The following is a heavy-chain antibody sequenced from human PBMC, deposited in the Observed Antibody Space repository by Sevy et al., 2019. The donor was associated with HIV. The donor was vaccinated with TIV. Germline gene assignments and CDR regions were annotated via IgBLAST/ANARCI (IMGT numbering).Heavy chain of an antibody. D-gene: IGHD4-4*01. J-gene: IGHJ4*02. CDR2: INPNSGGT. Sequence: ASVKVSCKASGYTFTGYYMHWVRQAPGQGLEWMGWINPNSGGTNYAQKFQGRVTMTRDTSFSTAYMELSRLRSDETAVYYGARDHPLQPVLDYWGQGTLVTVS. CDR3: ARDHPLQPVLDY. CDR1: GYTFTGYY. V-gene: IGHV1-2*02.